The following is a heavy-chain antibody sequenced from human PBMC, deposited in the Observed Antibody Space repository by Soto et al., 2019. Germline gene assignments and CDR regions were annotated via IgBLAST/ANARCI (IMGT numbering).Heavy chain of an antibody. Sequence: EVQLVESGGGLVQPGGSLRLSCAASGFSFSNYWMHWVRQTPGNGLLWVSHIVCDGTSTCYADSVRGRFTISRDNAKNTLYLQRNSLGTEDTAVYYCARVIAAAATDSWGPGTPFTVSS. D-gene: IGHD6-13*01. CDR3: ARVIAAAATDS. V-gene: IGHV3-74*01. CDR2: IVCDGTST. CDR1: GFSFSNYW. J-gene: IGHJ4*02.